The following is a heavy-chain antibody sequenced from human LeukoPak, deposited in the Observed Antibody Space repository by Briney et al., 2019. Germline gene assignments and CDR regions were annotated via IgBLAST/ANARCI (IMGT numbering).Heavy chain of an antibody. CDR2: ISTDNGNT. J-gene: IGHJ3*02. V-gene: IGHV1-18*01. Sequence: GASVKVSCRASGYSFTSYGISWVRQAPGRGLEWMGWISTDNGNTNYVQNLQGRVSMTRDTFTSTVYMELRGLRSDDTAVYYCARAQSRTHWDGFDIWGQGTMVTVPS. CDR1: GYSFTSYG. CDR3: ARAQSRTHWDGFDI. D-gene: IGHD5-24*01.